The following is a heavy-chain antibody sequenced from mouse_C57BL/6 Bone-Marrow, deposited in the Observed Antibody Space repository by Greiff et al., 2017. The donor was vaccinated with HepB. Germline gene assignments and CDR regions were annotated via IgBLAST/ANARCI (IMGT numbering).Heavy chain of an antibody. V-gene: IGHV1-64*01. Sequence: QVQLQQPGAELVKPGASVKLSCKASGYTFTSYWMHWVKQRPGQGLEWIGMIHPNSGSTNYNEKFKSKATLTVDKSSSTAYMQLSSLTSEDSAVYYCARLRAIYYAMDYWGQGTSVTVSS. CDR2: IHPNSGST. D-gene: IGHD3-1*01. CDR3: ARLRAIYYAMDY. J-gene: IGHJ4*01. CDR1: GYTFTSYW.